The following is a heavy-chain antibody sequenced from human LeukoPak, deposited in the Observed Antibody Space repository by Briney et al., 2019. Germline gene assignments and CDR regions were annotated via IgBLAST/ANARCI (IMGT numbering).Heavy chain of an antibody. CDR1: GFTFSSYA. J-gene: IGHJ4*02. CDR2: ISYDGSNK. Sequence: GGSLRLSCAASGFTFSSYAMPWVRQAPGKGLEWVAVISYDGSNKYYADSVKGRFTISRDNSKNTLCLQMNSLRAEDTAVYYCARTGITYYDFWSGYYNDYFDYWGQGTLVTVSS. D-gene: IGHD3-3*01. V-gene: IGHV3-30*01. CDR3: ARTGITYYDFWSGYYNDYFDY.